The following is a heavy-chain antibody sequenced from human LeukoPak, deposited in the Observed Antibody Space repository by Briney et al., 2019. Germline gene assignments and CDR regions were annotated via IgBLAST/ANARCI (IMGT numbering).Heavy chain of an antibody. D-gene: IGHD3-16*01. V-gene: IGHV1-18*01. CDR3: VVMRARGGRFDY. CDR2: ISAYNGNT. CDR1: GYTSTSYA. Sequence: ASVKVSCKASGYTSTSYAIHWVRQAPGQRLEWMGWISAYNGNTNYAQKLQGRVTMTTDTSTSTAYMELRSLRSDDTAVYYCVVMRARGGRFDYWGQGTLVTVSS. J-gene: IGHJ4*02.